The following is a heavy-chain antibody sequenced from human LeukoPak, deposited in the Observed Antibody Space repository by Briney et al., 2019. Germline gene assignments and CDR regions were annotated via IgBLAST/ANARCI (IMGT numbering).Heavy chain of an antibody. Sequence: SETLSLTCTVSGGSISSYYWSWIRQPAGKGLEWVGRVYTSGSTSYNPSLKSRVTMSVDTSKNQFSLKLSSVTAADTAVYYCAREGPNLYSSSWAPIPHYYYYGMDVWGQGTTVTVSS. CDR2: VYTSGST. D-gene: IGHD6-13*01. J-gene: IGHJ6*02. CDR3: AREGPNLYSSSWAPIPHYYYYGMDV. V-gene: IGHV4-4*07. CDR1: GGSISSYY.